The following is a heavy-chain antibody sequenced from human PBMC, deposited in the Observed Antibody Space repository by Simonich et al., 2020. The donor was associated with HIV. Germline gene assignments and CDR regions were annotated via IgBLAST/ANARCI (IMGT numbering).Heavy chain of an antibody. V-gene: IGHV1-2*06. D-gene: IGHD6-13*01. Sequence: QVQLVQSGAEVKKPGASLEVSCKASGYTFTGYYMHWVRQAPGQGLGWMGRIDPNRGGTNSAQKVQGRVTLTRDTSISTAYMELSRLRSDDTAVYYGARGGGAAGTGDWFDPWGQGTLVTVSS. CDR2: IDPNRGGT. CDR3: ARGGGAAGTGDWFDP. J-gene: IGHJ5*02. CDR1: GYTFTGYY.